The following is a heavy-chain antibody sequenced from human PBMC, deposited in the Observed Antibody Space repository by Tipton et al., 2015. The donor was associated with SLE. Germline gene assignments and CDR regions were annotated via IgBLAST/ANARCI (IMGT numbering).Heavy chain of an antibody. CDR1: GGSISSHY. CDR3: ARDLNIVVVIAIPDAFDI. Sequence: TLSLTCTVSGGSISSHYWGWIRQPPGKGLEWIGEIYPTGRTDYNPSLMSRVTISVDTSQNQFSLKLSSVTAADTAVYYCARDLNIVVVIAIPDAFDIWGQGTMVTVSS. J-gene: IGHJ3*02. D-gene: IGHD2-21*01. V-gene: IGHV4-4*08. CDR2: IYPTGRT.